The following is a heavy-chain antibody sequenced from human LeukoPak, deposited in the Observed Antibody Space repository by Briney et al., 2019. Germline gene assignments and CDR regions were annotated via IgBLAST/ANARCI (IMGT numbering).Heavy chain of an antibody. CDR2: MNPNSGNT. CDR1: GYTFTSYD. J-gene: IGHJ4*02. CDR3: ARGDFWSGFDY. V-gene: IGHV1-8*01. D-gene: IGHD3-3*01. Sequence: GASVKVSCKASGYTFTSYDINWVRQATGQGLEWMGWMNPNSGNTGYAQKFQGRVTMTRDTSISTAYMELSRLRSDDTAVYYCARGDFWSGFDYWGQGTLVTVSS.